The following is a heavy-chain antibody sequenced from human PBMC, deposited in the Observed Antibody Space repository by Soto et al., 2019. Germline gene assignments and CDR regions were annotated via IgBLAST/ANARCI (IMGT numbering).Heavy chain of an antibody. V-gene: IGHV3-23*01. CDR1: GLTFSSYA. J-gene: IGHJ3*02. CDR2: ISGRGGST. D-gene: IGHD3-22*01. CDR3: AKDRLYYSDSSGYYPGAFDI. Sequence: LRLSCAPSGLTFSSYAMSWVRQAPGKGLEWVSAISGRGGSTYYADSVKGRFTISRDNSKNTLYLQMNSLRAEDTAVYYCAKDRLYYSDSSGYYPGAFDIWGQGTMVTVSS.